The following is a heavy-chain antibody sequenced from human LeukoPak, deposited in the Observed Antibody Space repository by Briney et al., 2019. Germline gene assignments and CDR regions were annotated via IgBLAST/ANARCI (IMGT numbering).Heavy chain of an antibody. CDR1: GFTFSSHS. CDR3: ARVNYDILTGFNWFDP. D-gene: IGHD3-9*01. J-gene: IGHJ5*02. Sequence: GGSLRLSCAASGFTFSSHSMNWVRQAPGKGLEWVSYISTSSGTIHYADSVKGRFTISRDNAKNSLYLQMNSLRAEDTAVYYCARVNYDILTGFNWFDPWGQGTLVTVSS. V-gene: IGHV3-48*04. CDR2: ISTSSGTI.